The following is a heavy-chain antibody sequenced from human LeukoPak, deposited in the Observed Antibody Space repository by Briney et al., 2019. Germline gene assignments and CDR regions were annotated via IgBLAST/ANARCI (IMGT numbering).Heavy chain of an antibody. V-gene: IGHV3-21*01. CDR2: ISGSSSYI. Sequence: GGSLRLSCAASGFTFSSYSMNWVRQAPGKGLEWVSSISGSSSYIYYADSVKGRFTISRDNAKNSLYLQMNSLRAEDTAVYYCARAGYYYDSSGPLDYWGQGTLVTVSS. D-gene: IGHD3-22*01. CDR3: ARAGYYYDSSGPLDY. J-gene: IGHJ4*02. CDR1: GFTFSSYS.